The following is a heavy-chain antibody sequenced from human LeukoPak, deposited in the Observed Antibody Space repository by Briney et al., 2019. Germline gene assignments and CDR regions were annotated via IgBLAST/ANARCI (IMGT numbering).Heavy chain of an antibody. CDR2: VYYSGST. Sequence: SETLSLTCTVSGGSVSSTSYYWGWIRQPPGKGLEWIGTVYYSGSTYYNPSLKSRVTISVDTSKNQFSLKLSSVTAADTAVYYCARIVWSGNAGNFDYWGQGTLVTVSP. V-gene: IGHV4-39*01. CDR1: GGSVSSTSYY. CDR3: ARIVWSGNAGNFDY. J-gene: IGHJ4*02. D-gene: IGHD3-3*01.